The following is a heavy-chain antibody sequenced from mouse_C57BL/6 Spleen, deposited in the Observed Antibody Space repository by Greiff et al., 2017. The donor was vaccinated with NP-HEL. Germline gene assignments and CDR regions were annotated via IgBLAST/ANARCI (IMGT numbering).Heavy chain of an antibody. CDR3: ARRGGNHYFDY. D-gene: IGHD2-1*01. J-gene: IGHJ2*01. CDR1: GFSLSTSGMG. V-gene: IGHV8-12*01. CDR2: IFWDDDK. Sequence: QVTLKVSGPGLLQSSQTLSLPCSFSGFSLSTSGMGVSWIRQPSGKGLEWLAHIFWDDDKRYNPSLKSRLTISKDTSRNHVFLKSTSVDTADTATYVCARRGGNHYFDYWGQGTTLTVSS.